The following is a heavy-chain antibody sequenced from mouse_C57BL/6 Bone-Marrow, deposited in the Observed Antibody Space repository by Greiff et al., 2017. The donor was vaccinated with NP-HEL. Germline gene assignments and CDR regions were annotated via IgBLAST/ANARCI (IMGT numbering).Heavy chain of an antibody. CDR3: ARDGSSYPYAMDY. V-gene: IGHV1-82*01. D-gene: IGHD1-1*01. J-gene: IGHJ4*01. CDR1: GYAFSSSW. Sequence: QVQLQQSGPELVKPGASVKISCKASGYAFSSSWMNWVKQRPGKGLEWIGRIYPGDGDTNYNGKFKGKATLTADKSSSTAYMQLSSLTSEDSAVYFCARDGSSYPYAMDYWGQGTSVTVSS. CDR2: IYPGDGDT.